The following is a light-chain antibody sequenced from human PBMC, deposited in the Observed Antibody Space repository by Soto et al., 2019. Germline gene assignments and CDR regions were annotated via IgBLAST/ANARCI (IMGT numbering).Light chain of an antibody. J-gene: IGKJ1*01. CDR2: GAS. V-gene: IGKV3-20*01. Sequence: EIVLTQSPGTLSLSPGERATLSCRASQSVSSSFLAWYQQKPGQAPRLLIYGASNRATGIPDRFSGSGSGTYFTLTISRLDPEDFAVYYCQQYDSSPWTFGQGTKVEIK. CDR1: QSVSSSF. CDR3: QQYDSSPWT.